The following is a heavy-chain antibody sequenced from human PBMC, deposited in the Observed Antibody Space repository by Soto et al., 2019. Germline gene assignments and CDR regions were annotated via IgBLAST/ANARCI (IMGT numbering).Heavy chain of an antibody. CDR3: ARAYYDFWSGYYTLYYYYMDV. CDR2: ISAYNGNT. Sequence: ASVKVSCKASGYTFTSYGISWVRQAPGQGLEWMGWISAYNGNTNYAQKLQGRVTMTTDTSTSTAYMELRSLRSDDTAVYYCARAYYDFWSGYYTLYYYYMDVWGKGTTVTVSS. D-gene: IGHD3-3*01. CDR1: GYTFTSYG. J-gene: IGHJ6*03. V-gene: IGHV1-18*01.